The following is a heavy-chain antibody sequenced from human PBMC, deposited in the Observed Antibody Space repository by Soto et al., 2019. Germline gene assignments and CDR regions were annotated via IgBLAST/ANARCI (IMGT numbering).Heavy chain of an antibody. CDR3: ARDQYSSGRNYYYYGMDV. Sequence: ASVKVSCKASGYTFTGYYMHWVRQAPGQGLEWMGWLNPNSGGTNYAQKFQGWVTMTRDTSISTAYTELSRLRSDDTAVYYCARDQYSSGRNYYYYGMDVWGQGTTVTVSS. J-gene: IGHJ6*02. CDR1: GYTFTGYY. CDR2: LNPNSGGT. D-gene: IGHD6-19*01. V-gene: IGHV1-2*04.